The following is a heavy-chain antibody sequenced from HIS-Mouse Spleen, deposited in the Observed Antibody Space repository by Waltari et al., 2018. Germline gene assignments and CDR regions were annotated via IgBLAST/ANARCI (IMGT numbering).Heavy chain of an antibody. V-gene: IGHV3-15*01. CDR3: ASLYYDILTGYYRDY. D-gene: IGHD3-9*01. Sequence: EVQLVESGGGLVKPGGSLRLSCAASGFTFSNAWMGWVRQAPGKGLWWVGRIKSKTNCGTTDYAAPVKGRFTISRDDSKNTLYLQMNSLKTEDTAVYYCASLYYDILTGYYRDYWGQGTLVTVSS. J-gene: IGHJ4*02. CDR2: IKSKTNCGTT. CDR1: GFTFSNAW.